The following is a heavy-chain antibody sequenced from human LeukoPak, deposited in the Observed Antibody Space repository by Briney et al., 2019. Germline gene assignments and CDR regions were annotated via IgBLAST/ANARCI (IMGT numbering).Heavy chain of an antibody. Sequence: GGSLRLSCAASGFTFSTYAMSWVGQAPGKGLEWVSAISGSGGSTYYADSVKGRFTISRDNSKTTLYLQMNSLRAEDTAVYYCAKMRGGTMIVVVIGEFDYWGQGTLVTVSS. CDR1: GFTFSTYA. J-gene: IGHJ4*02. CDR2: ISGSGGST. D-gene: IGHD3-22*01. V-gene: IGHV3-23*01. CDR3: AKMRGGTMIVVVIGEFDY.